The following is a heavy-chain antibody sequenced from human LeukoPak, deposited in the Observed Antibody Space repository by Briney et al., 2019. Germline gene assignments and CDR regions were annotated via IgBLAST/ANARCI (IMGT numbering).Heavy chain of an antibody. D-gene: IGHD4-11*01. Sequence: PGRSLRLSCAASGFTFSSYGMHWVRQAPGKGLEWVAVISYDGSNKYYADSVKGRFTISRDNSKNTLYLQMNSLRAEDTAVYYCAMEHLSDYRFDYWGQGTLVTVSS. CDR2: ISYDGSNK. CDR1: GFTFSSYG. CDR3: AMEHLSDYRFDY. V-gene: IGHV3-30*03. J-gene: IGHJ4*02.